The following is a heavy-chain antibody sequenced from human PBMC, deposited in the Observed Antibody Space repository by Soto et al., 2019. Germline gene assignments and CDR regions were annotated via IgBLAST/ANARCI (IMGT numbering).Heavy chain of an antibody. CDR3: ARDLQLSDFWFNYHNKNDGLDV. CDR1: GFSLRDHG. Sequence: PGGSLRLSCVGSGFSLRDHGMHLVRQAPGKGLEWVADISNDGNKINYGDSVEGRFTVSRDNSKNTVFLQMNSLRDEDTAVYYCARDLQLSDFWFNYHNKNDGLDVWGQGTTVTVSS. CDR2: ISNDGNKI. D-gene: IGHD3-3*01. J-gene: IGHJ6*02. V-gene: IGHV3-30*03.